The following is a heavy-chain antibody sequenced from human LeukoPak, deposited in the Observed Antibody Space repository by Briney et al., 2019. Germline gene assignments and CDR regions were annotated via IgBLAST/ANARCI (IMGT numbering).Heavy chain of an antibody. CDR2: INHSGST. V-gene: IGHV4-34*01. Sequence: SETLSLTCAVYGGSFSGYYWSWIRQPPGKGLEWIGEINHSGSTNYNPSLKSRVTISVDTSKNQFSLKLSSVTAADTAVYYCARLKVTIFGVVIPKYNWFDPWGQGTLVTVSS. D-gene: IGHD3-3*01. J-gene: IGHJ5*02. CDR3: ARLKVTIFGVVIPKYNWFDP. CDR1: GGSFSGYY.